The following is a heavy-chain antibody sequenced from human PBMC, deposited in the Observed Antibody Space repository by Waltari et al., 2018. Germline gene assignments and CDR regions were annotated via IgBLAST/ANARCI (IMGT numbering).Heavy chain of an antibody. CDR1: GFTFSSYA. Sequence: QVQLVESGGGVVQPGRSLRLSCAASGFTFSSYAMHWVRQAPGKGLEWVAVISYGGSNKYYADSVKGRFTISRDNSKNTLYLQMNSLRAEDTAVYYCARSTPGDYNYYFDYWGQGTLVTVSS. CDR2: ISYGGSNK. D-gene: IGHD4-17*01. CDR3: ARSTPGDYNYYFDY. V-gene: IGHV3-30-3*01. J-gene: IGHJ4*02.